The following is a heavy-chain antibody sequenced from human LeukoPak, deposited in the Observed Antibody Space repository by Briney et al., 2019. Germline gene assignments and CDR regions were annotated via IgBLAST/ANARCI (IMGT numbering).Heavy chain of an antibody. CDR1: GYSFTSYW. D-gene: IGHD3-22*01. J-gene: IGHJ4*02. CDR2: IIPIFGTA. V-gene: IGHV1-69*01. CDR3: AREGTTYYYDSSGLDY. Sequence: KISCKGSGYSFTSYWISWERQAPGQGLEWMGGIIPIFGTANYAQKFQGRVTITADESTSTAYMELSSLRSEDTAVYYCAREGTTYYYDSSGLDYWGQGTLVTVSS.